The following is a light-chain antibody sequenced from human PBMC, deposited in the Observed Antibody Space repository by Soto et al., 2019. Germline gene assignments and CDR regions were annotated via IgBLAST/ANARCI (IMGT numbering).Light chain of an antibody. CDR2: DVN. CDR3: CSYAGSYTVV. V-gene: IGLV2-11*01. Sequence: QSALTQPRSVSGSPGQSVTISCTGTSSDVGGYNYVSWYQQHPGKAPKLMIYDVNNRPSGVPDRLSGSKSGNKASLPISGLQAEAESAYYCCSYAGSYTVVFGGGNKITVL. CDR1: SSDVGGYNY. J-gene: IGLJ2*01.